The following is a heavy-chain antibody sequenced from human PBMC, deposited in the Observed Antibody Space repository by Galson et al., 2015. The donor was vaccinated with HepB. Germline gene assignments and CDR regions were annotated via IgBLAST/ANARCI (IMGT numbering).Heavy chain of an antibody. V-gene: IGHV3-23*01. J-gene: IGHJ4*02. CDR2: LSGSGSST. CDR1: GFTFSSHA. D-gene: IGHD3-10*01. Sequence: SLRLSCATSGFTFSSHAMSWVRQTPGEGLEWVSALSGSGSSTFYADSVKGRFTISRDNSRNTLYLQMNSLRAEDTALYYCAKVYYVSGSYYRGGNYFDYWGQGTLVTVSS. CDR3: AKVYYVSGSYYRGGNYFDY.